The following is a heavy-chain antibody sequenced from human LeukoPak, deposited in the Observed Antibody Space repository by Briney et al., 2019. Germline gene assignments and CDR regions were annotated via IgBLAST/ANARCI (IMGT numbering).Heavy chain of an antibody. CDR2: IIPIFGTA. Sequence: ASVKVSCKASGGTFSSYAISWVRQAPGQGLEWMGGIIPIFGTANYAQKFQGRVTITTDESTSTAYMELSSLRSEDTAVYYCARYHHYYDSSGYYGDYYYYMDVWGKGTTVTVSS. D-gene: IGHD3-22*01. J-gene: IGHJ6*03. V-gene: IGHV1-69*05. CDR3: ARYHHYYDSSGYYGDYYYYMDV. CDR1: GGTFSSYA.